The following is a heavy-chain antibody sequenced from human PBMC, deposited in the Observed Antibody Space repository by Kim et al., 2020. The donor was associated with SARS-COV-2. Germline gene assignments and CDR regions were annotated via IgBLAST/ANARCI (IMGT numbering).Heavy chain of an antibody. CDR1: GGSISSYY. D-gene: IGHD3-3*01. CDR3: ARHQDFWSGSIQR. J-gene: IGHJ4*02. CDR2: IYYSGST. V-gene: IGHV4-59*08. Sequence: SETLSLTCTVSGGSISSYYWSWIRQPPGKGLEWIGYIYYSGSTNYNPSLKSRVTIPLDTTKNQFSLKLSSVTAADTAVYYCARHQDFWSGSIQRWGQGTLVTVSS.